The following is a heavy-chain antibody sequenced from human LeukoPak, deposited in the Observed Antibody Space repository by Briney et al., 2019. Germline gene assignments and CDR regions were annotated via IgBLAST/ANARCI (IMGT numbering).Heavy chain of an antibody. V-gene: IGHV1-69*13. CDR2: IIPIFGTA. CDR1: GGTFSSYA. D-gene: IGHD2-2*01. Sequence: ASVKVSCKASGGTFSSYAISWVRQAPGQGLEWMGGIIPIFGTANYAQKFQGRVTITADESTSTTYMELSSLRSEDTAVYYCARGPYCSSTSYYPFDYWGQGTLVTVSS. J-gene: IGHJ4*02. CDR3: ARGPYCSSTSYYPFDY.